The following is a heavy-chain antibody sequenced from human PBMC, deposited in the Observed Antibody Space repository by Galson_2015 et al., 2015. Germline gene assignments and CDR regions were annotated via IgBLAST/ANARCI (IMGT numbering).Heavy chain of an antibody. CDR3: ARDYFQHFYGSGSYSIDQ. D-gene: IGHD3-10*01. V-gene: IGHV3-33*01. Sequence: SLRLSCAASGFIISDYVMHWVRQAPGKGLEWVAVIWYDGSNTYYADAVKGRFTISRDNSKNTLYLQMNSLRAEDTSVYYCARDYFQHFYGSGSYSIDQWGQGTLVTVSS. CDR2: IWYDGSNT. J-gene: IGHJ4*02. CDR1: GFIISDYV.